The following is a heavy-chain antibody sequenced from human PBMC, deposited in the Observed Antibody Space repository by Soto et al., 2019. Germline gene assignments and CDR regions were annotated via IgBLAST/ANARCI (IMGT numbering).Heavy chain of an antibody. D-gene: IGHD2-15*01. CDR3: ARAYSDAFDI. Sequence: GGSLRLSCAASGFTFSSYSMNWVRQAPGKGLEWVSSISSSSSYIYYADSVKGRFTISRDNAKKSLYLQMSSLRVEDTAVYYCARAYSDAFDIWGQGTMVTVSS. CDR1: GFTFSSYS. V-gene: IGHV3-21*03. CDR2: ISSSSSYI. J-gene: IGHJ3*02.